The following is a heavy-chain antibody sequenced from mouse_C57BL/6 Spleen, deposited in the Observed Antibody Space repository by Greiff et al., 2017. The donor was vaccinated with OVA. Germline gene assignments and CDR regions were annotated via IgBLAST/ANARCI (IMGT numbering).Heavy chain of an antibody. J-gene: IGHJ2*01. V-gene: IGHV2-9-1*01. CDR1: GFSLTSYA. Sequence: QVKLLESGPGLVEPSQSLSITCTVSGFSLTSYAIRWVRQPPGKGLEWLGVIWTGGGTNYNSALISRLSIRTDNSKSRVFLKMHSLQTDDTARYYCARRHGNYEWDFFDYWGQGTTLTVSS. D-gene: IGHD2-1*01. CDR2: IWTGGGT. CDR3: ARRHGNYEWDFFDY.